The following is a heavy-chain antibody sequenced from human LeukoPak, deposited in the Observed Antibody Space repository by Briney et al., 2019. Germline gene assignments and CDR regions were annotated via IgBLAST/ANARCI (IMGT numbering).Heavy chain of an antibody. CDR1: GYSFTSYW. V-gene: IGHV5-51*01. Sequence: GASLKISCXGSGYSFTSYWIGWVRQMPGKGLEWMGIIYPGDSDTRYSPSFQGQVTISADKSISTAYLQWSSLKASDTAMFYCAREVYKYCGGDCYSGYYYYYMDVWGKGTTVTVSS. D-gene: IGHD2-21*01. CDR2: IYPGDSDT. J-gene: IGHJ6*03. CDR3: AREVYKYCGGDCYSGYYYYYMDV.